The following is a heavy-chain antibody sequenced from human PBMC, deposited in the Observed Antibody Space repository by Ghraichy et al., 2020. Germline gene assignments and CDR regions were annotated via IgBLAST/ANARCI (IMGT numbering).Heavy chain of an antibody. V-gene: IGHV3-13*04. J-gene: IGHJ6*02. CDR1: GFIFSRYD. Sequence: GGSLRLSCAASGFIFSRYDMHWVRQAPGKCLEWVSTIDTAGDTFYPDSVRGRFTTSREDAKNSLYLKINSLKAGDTAVYYCARGWGYDILTGYTDNGMDVWGQGTTVTVSS. D-gene: IGHD3-9*01. CDR2: IDTAGDT. CDR3: ARGWGYDILTGYTDNGMDV.